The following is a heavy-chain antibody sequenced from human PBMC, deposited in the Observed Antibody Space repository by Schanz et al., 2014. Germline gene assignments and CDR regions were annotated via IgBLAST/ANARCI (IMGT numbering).Heavy chain of an antibody. V-gene: IGHV3-30*02. J-gene: IGHJ4*02. D-gene: IGHD3-10*01. CDR2: LRSDGSRR. Sequence: VQLVESGGGVVQPGGSLRLSCVGSGYSFSDYDMYWIRQAPGKWLEWLAFLRSDGSRRDYADSVKGRFTISRDNSRNTLSLQMSSLRPEDTAVYYCAKDPPRGVRTPIKPTLDYWGQGTRVTVS. CDR1: GYSFSDYD. CDR3: AKDPPRGVRTPIKPTLDY.